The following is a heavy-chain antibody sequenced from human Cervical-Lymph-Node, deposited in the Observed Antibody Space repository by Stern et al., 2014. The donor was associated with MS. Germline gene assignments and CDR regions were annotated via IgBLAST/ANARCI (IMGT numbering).Heavy chain of an antibody. D-gene: IGHD2-15*01. J-gene: IGHJ3*02. V-gene: IGHV1-18*01. Sequence: VQLVESGAEVKKPGASVKVSCKASGYTFTSYGISWVRQAPGQGLEWMGWISAYNGNANDAQSLQGRVNMATDTSTSTAYRERRKLRSDDTAVYYCARGLLGSENAFDIWGQGTMVTVSS. CDR3: ARGLLGSENAFDI. CDR2: ISAYNGNA. CDR1: GYTFTSYG.